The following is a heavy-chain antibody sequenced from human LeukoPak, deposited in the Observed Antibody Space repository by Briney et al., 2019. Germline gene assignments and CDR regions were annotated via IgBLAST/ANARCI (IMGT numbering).Heavy chain of an antibody. V-gene: IGHV3-20*04. Sequence: PGGPLRLSCAASGFTFSNYWMSWVRQAPGKGLEWVSGINWNGGSTGYADSVKGRFTISRDNAKNSLYLQMNSLRAEDTALYYCASLGGTGTGALGPDYWGQGTLVTVSS. J-gene: IGHJ4*02. CDR2: INWNGGST. CDR1: GFTFSNYW. D-gene: IGHD1-1*01. CDR3: ASLGGTGTGALGPDY.